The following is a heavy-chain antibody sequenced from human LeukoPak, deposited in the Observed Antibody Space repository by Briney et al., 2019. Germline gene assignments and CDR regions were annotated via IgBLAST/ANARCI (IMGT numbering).Heavy chain of an antibody. CDR1: GFTFNDHY. J-gene: IGHJ4*02. CDR3: ARGDDYNRRSFDY. CDR2: TRNKANSFTT. Sequence: GGSLRLSCAASGFTFNDHYMGWVRQAPGKGLEWVGRTRNKANSFTTEYAASVRGRFTISRDDSKNSLYLQMNSLKTEDTAVYYCARGDDYNRRSFDYWGQGTLVTVSS. D-gene: IGHD5-24*01. V-gene: IGHV3-72*01.